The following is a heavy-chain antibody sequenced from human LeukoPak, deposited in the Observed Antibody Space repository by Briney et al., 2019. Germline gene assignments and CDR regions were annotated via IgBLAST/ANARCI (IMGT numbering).Heavy chain of an antibody. D-gene: IGHD2-21*02. CDR3: ARDTSIVVVTSFDY. Sequence: GASVKVSCKASGGTFSSYAISWVRQAPGQGLEWMGGIIPIFGTANYAQKFQGRVTITRDTSASTAYMELSSLRSEDTAVYYCARDTSIVVVTSFDYWGQGTLVTVSS. CDR1: GGTFSSYA. J-gene: IGHJ4*02. V-gene: IGHV1-69*05. CDR2: IIPIFGTA.